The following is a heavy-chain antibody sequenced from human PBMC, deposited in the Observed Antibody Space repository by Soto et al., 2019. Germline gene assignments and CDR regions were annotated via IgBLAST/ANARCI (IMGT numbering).Heavy chain of an antibody. Sequence: SETLSLTCTVSGGSISSGGYYWSWIRQHPGKGLEWIGYIYYSGSTYYNPSLKSRVTISVDTSKNQFSLKLRSDDTAVYYCALLVVPAAILGVWGQGTTVTVSS. CDR2: IYYSGST. J-gene: IGHJ6*02. D-gene: IGHD2-2*02. V-gene: IGHV4-31*05. CDR1: GGSISSGGYY. CDR3: ALLVVPAAILGV.